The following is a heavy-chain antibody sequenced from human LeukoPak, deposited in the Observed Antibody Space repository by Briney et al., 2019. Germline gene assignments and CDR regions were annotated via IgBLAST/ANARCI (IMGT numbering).Heavy chain of an antibody. Sequence: PGGSLRLSCTASGFTFDDYAMHWVRQAPGKGLEWVSGISWNSGSIGYADSVKGRFTISRDNAKNSLYLQMNSLRAEDTAVYYCARTNYYDSSGPTDYWGQGTLVTVSS. CDR3: ARTNYYDSSGPTDY. V-gene: IGHV3-9*01. D-gene: IGHD3-22*01. CDR2: ISWNSGSI. CDR1: GFTFDDYA. J-gene: IGHJ4*02.